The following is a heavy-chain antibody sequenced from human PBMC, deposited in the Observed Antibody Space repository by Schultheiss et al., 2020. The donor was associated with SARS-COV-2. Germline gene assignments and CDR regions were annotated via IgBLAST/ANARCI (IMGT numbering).Heavy chain of an antibody. V-gene: IGHV4-34*01. J-gene: IGHJ3*02. CDR1: GGSFSGYY. CDR3: ARAYDFWSGYRENDAFDI. D-gene: IGHD3-3*01. Sequence: SETLSLTCAVYGGSFSGYYWSWIRQPPGKGLEWIGEINHSGSTKYNPSLRSRVTISVDTSKNQFSLRLSSVTAADTAVYYCARAYDFWSGYRENDAFDIWGQGTMVTVSS. CDR2: INHSGST.